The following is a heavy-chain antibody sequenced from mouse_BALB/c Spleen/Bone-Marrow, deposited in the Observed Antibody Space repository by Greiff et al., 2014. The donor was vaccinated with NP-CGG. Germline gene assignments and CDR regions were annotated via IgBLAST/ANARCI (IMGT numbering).Heavy chain of an antibody. J-gene: IGHJ4*01. V-gene: IGHV1S130*01. Sequence: VQLQQSGSVLVRPGDSVKLSCKASGYAFTSTWIHWAKQRPGQGLEWIGEIHPNSGNTKYNEKLKGKATLTADTSSSTAYVDLSSLTSEDSAVYYCTRDGVGGAMDHWGQGTSVTVSS. D-gene: IGHD2-3*01. CDR3: TRDGVGGAMDH. CDR1: GYAFTSTW. CDR2: IHPNSGNT.